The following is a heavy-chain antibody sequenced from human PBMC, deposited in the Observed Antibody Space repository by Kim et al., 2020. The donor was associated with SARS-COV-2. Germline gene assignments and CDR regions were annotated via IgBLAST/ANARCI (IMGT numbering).Heavy chain of an antibody. J-gene: IGHJ6*02. V-gene: IGHV4-59*01. CDR2: IYYSGST. CDR1: GGSISSYY. CDR3: ARVQGLTIFGVVPPGGYYAMDG. Sequence: SETLSLTCTVSGGSISSYYWSWIRQPPGKRLEWIGYIYYSGSTNYNPSLKSRVTISVDMSKNQLSLKLTSVTAAETAVYYCARVQGLTIFGVVPPGGYYAMDGWGQGTAVTVSS. D-gene: IGHD3-3*01.